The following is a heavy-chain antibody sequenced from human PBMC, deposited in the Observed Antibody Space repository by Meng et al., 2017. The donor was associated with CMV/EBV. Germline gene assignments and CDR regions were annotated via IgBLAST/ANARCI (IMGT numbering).Heavy chain of an antibody. Sequence: GGSLRLSCTVSGVTFSSYWMHWVRQAPGKGLEWVSSISSSSSYIYYADSVKGRFTISRDNAKNSLYLQMNSLRAEDTAVYYCARQYYDFWRGAFGLNYYGMDVWGQGTTVTVSS. J-gene: IGHJ6*02. CDR3: ARQYYDFWRGAFGLNYYGMDV. V-gene: IGHV3-21*01. CDR1: GVTFSSYW. CDR2: ISSSSSYI. D-gene: IGHD3-3*01.